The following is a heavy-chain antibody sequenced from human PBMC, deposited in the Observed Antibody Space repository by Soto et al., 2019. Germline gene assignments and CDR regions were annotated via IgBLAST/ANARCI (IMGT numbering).Heavy chain of an antibody. D-gene: IGHD3-9*01. CDR3: AREYYGLLTGYYTDY. Sequence: EVQLVESGGDLVLRVGALRLSCAASGFPFSSYWMHWVRHTPGKGLDWVARISGDGVTTYYADSVTGRFTDSRDNANKDMEVKISGLRAEDTAVYYCAREYYGLLTGYYTDYWGQGTLVSVSS. CDR1: GFPFSSYW. CDR2: ISGDGVTT. J-gene: IGHJ4*02. V-gene: IGHV3-74*01.